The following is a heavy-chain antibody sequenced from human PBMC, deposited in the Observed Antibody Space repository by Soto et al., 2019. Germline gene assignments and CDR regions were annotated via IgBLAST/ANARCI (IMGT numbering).Heavy chain of an antibody. CDR3: PASRASDISDYSGFPYGMDV. Sequence: EVQLVESGGDLVQPGRSLRLSCAASGFTFDDYAMHWVRQVPGKGLQWVSGLSWNGVTIGSSASVKGRFTISRDNTPTPLYLPINALRPDDTALSYSPASRASDISDYSGFPYGMDVWGLGTTVAVSS. J-gene: IGHJ6*02. V-gene: IGHV3-9*01. CDR2: LSWNGVTI. D-gene: IGHD3-22*01. CDR1: GFTFDDYA.